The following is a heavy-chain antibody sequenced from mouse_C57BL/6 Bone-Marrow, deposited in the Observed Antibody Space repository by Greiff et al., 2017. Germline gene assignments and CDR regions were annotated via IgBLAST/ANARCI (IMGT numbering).Heavy chain of an antibody. J-gene: IGHJ2*01. CDR2: IYPRSGNT. D-gene: IGHD1-1*01. V-gene: IGHV1-64*01. CDR1: GYTFTSYW. CDR3: ARDYGSYFDY. Sequence: VQLQQPGAELVKPGASVKLSCKASGYTFTSYWMHWVKQRPGQGLEWIGEIYPRSGNTYYNEKFKGKATLTADKSSSTAYMELRSLTSEDSAVYFCARDYGSYFDYWGQGTTLTVSS.